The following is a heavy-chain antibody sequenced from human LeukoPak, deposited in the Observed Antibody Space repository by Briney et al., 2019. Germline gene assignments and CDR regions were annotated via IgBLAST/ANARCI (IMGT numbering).Heavy chain of an antibody. D-gene: IGHD1-26*01. V-gene: IGHV1-2*02. CDR1: EYTFTGYY. CDR3: AREGYAGSCFDY. CDR2: INPNSGGT. J-gene: IGHJ4*02. Sequence: GASVKVSCKASEYTFTGYYMHWVRQAPGQGPEWMGWINPNSGGTNYAQKFQGRVTMTRDTSISTAYMELTRLTSDDTAVYYCAREGYAGSCFDYCGQGTLVTVSS.